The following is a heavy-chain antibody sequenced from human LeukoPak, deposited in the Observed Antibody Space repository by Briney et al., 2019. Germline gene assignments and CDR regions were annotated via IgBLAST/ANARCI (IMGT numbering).Heavy chain of an antibody. J-gene: IGHJ4*02. Sequence: SETLSLTCAVSGESFIGYFWTWIRQPPGKGLEWIGEINHSGRTSYNPSLKSRPSISVDMSKNQFSLRLTSVTAADTAVYYCARTSGFFDRIGSYQQNPYYFEYWGQGSLVTVSS. CDR3: ARTSGFFDRIGSYQQNPYYFEY. D-gene: IGHD3-22*01. CDR1: GESFIGYF. V-gene: IGHV4-34*01. CDR2: INHSGRT.